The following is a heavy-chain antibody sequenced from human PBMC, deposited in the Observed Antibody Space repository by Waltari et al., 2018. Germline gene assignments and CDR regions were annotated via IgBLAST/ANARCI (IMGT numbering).Heavy chain of an antibody. CDR1: GYSLRHGYY. V-gene: IGHV4-38-2*01. D-gene: IGHD1-26*01. CDR3: ARGGSGSYMGSFDI. J-gene: IGHJ3*02. CDR2: IYHTGTT. Sequence: QVQLQESGPGLVQPSETLSLTCAVSGYSLRHGYYWSWIRQPPGKGLEWIGGIYHTGTTYYNASLKSRVTISVDTSKNQFSLNLSFVTAADTALYFCARGGSGSYMGSFDIWGQGPMVTVSS.